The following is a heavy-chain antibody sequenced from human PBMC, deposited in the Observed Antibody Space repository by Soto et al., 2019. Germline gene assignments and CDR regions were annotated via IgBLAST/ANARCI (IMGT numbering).Heavy chain of an antibody. CDR3: ARDHYYDSSGYYPFDY. CDR2: INPNSGDT. D-gene: IGHD3-22*01. CDR1: GYTFTGYY. J-gene: IGHJ4*02. V-gene: IGHV1-2*02. Sequence: ASVKVYCKTSGYTFTGYYIHWIRQAPGQGLEWMGWINPNSGDTNYSQDFQGRVTMTSDTSFTTAYVKLTSLRAEDTAVYYCARDHYYDSSGYYPFDYWGQGTLVTAPQ.